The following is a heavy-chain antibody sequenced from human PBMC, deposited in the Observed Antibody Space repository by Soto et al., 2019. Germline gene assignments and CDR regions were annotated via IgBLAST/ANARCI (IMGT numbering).Heavy chain of an antibody. CDR2: ISAYKDNT. CDR3: ASRSTMITFGGVIVIPDAFDI. J-gene: IGHJ3*02. Sequence: ASVKVSCKASGYTFTSYGISWVRQAPGQGLEWMGWISAYKDNTNYAQKLQGRFTMTTDTSTRTAYMELRSLRSDDPAVYYCASRSTMITFGGVIVIPDAFDIWGQGTMVTVSS. V-gene: IGHV1-18*01. D-gene: IGHD3-16*02. CDR1: GYTFTSYG.